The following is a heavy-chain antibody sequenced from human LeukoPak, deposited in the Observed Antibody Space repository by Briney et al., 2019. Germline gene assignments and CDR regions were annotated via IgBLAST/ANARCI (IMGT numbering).Heavy chain of an antibody. D-gene: IGHD1-26*01. CDR1: GGSISSYY. J-gene: IGHJ4*02. V-gene: IGHV4-59*08. CDR2: IYYSGST. Sequence: PSETLSLTCTVSGGSISSYYWSWIRQPPGKGLEWIGYIYYSGSTNYNPSLKSRVTISVDTSKNQFSLKLSSVTAADTAVYYCARHPQIVGATKTEFDYWGQGTPVTVSS. CDR3: ARHPQIVGATKTEFDY.